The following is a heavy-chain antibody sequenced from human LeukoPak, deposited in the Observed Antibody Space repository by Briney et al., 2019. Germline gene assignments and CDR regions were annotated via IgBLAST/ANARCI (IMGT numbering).Heavy chain of an antibody. CDR1: GFTFSDTW. V-gene: IGHV3-15*01. CDR2: IKREVDDEKK. Sequence: PGWSLRLSCVTSGFTFSDTWMSWVRQAPGKGLEWVGRIKREVDDEKKNYAAPVRGRFTISRDDSKNTVYLKMDSLRTEDTAVYYCTADTFESSRYSHDYWGQGTLVTVSS. CDR3: TADTFESSRYSHDY. D-gene: IGHD3-22*01. J-gene: IGHJ4*02.